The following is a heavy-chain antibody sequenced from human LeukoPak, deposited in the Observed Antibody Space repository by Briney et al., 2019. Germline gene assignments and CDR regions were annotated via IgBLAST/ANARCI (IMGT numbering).Heavy chain of an antibody. D-gene: IGHD3-10*01. CDR2: MNPNSGNT. J-gene: IGHJ4*02. V-gene: IGHV1-8*02. Sequence: ASVKVSCEASGYTFTSYGISWVRQAPGQGLEWMGWMNPNSGNTGYAQKFQGRVTMTRNTSISTAYMELSSLRSEDTAVYYCARGRLTGYYGSGSLWYWGQGTLVTVSS. CDR3: ARGRLTGYYGSGSLWY. CDR1: GYTFTSYG.